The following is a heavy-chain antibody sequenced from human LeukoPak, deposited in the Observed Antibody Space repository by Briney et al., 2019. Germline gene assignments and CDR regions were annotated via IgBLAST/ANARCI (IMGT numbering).Heavy chain of an antibody. J-gene: IGHJ4*02. CDR2: IYGGGST. CDR3: AVHIVAAFDY. CDR1: GFTVSSNY. D-gene: IGHD6-13*01. Sequence: PGGSLRLSCAASGFTVSSNYMSWVRQAPGKGLEWVSVIYGGGSTFYADSVKGRFTISRDNSKNTLYLQMNSLRAEDTAVYYCAVHIVAAFDYWGQGTLVTVSS. V-gene: IGHV3-53*01.